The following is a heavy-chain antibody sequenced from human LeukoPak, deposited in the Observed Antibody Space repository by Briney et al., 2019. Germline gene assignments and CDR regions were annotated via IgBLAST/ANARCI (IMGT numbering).Heavy chain of an antibody. CDR2: FNPGDSDI. Sequence: GESLQISCEVYGYSFTTYWLGWLRQMPGKGLEWMGTFNPGDSDIRYSPSFQGQVTISADKSISTAYLQWSSLKASDTAMYYCARHVSSSRVAFDIWGQGTMVTVSS. J-gene: IGHJ3*02. D-gene: IGHD2-2*01. CDR3: ARHVSSSRVAFDI. V-gene: IGHV5-51*01. CDR1: GYSFTTYW.